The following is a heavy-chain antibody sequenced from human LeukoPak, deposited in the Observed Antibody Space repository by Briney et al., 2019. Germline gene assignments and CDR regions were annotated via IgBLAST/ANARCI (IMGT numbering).Heavy chain of an antibody. CDR1: GYTFTGYY. CDR3: ARAPRSYGDYSGDWFDP. J-gene: IGHJ5*02. V-gene: IGHV1-2*04. CDR2: INPNSGGT. Sequence: ASVKVPCKASGYTFTGYYMHWVRQAPGQGLEWMGWINPNSGGTNYAQKFQGWVTMTRDTSISTAYMELSRLRSDDTAAYYCARAPRSYGDYSGDWFDPWGQGTLVTVSS. D-gene: IGHD4-17*01.